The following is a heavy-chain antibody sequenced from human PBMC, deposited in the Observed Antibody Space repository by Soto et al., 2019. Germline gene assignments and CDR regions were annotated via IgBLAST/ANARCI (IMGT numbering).Heavy chain of an antibody. CDR3: ARVDRAGWNSHYFDY. V-gene: IGHV3-13*01. CDR1: GFTFSSYD. J-gene: IGHJ4*02. CDR2: IGTAGDT. D-gene: IGHD1-7*01. Sequence: GGSLRLSCAASGFTFSSYDMHWVRQATGKGLEWVSAIGTAGDTYYPGSVKGRFTISRENAKNSLYLQMNSLRAGDTAVYYCARVDRAGWNSHYFDYWGQGTLVTVSS.